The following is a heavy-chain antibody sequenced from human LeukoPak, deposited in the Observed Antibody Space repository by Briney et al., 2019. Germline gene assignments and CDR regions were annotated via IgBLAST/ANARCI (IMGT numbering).Heavy chain of an antibody. J-gene: IGHJ4*02. V-gene: IGHV4-39*01. CDR3: ARLGRSSWHFDY. CDR1: GGSIDTSTYS. CDR2: IYYTGTT. Sequence: SEILSLTCTVSGGSIDTSTYSWAWIRQSPGKGLEWIGSIYYTGTTYYNPSLQSRVTISVDTSKNQFSLQLNFVAAADTAVYYCARLGRSSWHFDYWGQGILVTVSS. D-gene: IGHD6-13*01.